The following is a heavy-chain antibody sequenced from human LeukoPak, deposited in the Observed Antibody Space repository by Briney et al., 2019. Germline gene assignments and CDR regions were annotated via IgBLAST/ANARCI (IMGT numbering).Heavy chain of an antibody. J-gene: IGHJ6*02. V-gene: IGHV1-18*01. CDR1: GYTFTSYA. D-gene: IGHD6-19*01. CDR3: ARDTVFKMFETPYSSGWEYYYYYYGMDV. CDR2: ISAYNGNT. Sequence: ASVKVSCKASGYTFTSYAMNWVRQAPGQGLEWMGWISAYNGNTNYAQKLQGRVTMTTDTSTSTAYMELRSLRSDDTAVYYCARDTVFKMFETPYSSGWEYYYYYYGMDVWGQGTTVTVSS.